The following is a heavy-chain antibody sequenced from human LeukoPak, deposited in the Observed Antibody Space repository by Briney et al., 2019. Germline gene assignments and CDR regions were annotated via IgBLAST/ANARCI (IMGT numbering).Heavy chain of an antibody. CDR2: ISYDGSKK. CDR3: AKDLYYYDSSGYRPGYYYGMDV. V-gene: IGHV3-30*18. CDR1: GFTFSSYG. J-gene: IGHJ6*02. Sequence: GGSLRLSCAASGFTFSSYGMHWVRQAPGKGLEWVAVISYDGSKKYYADSVKGRFTISRGNSKNTLYLQMNSLRAEHTAVYYCAKDLYYYDSSGYRPGYYYGMDVWGQGTTVTVSS. D-gene: IGHD3-22*01.